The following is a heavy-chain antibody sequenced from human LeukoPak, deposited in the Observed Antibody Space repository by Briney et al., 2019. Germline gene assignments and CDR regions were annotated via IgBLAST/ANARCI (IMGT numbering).Heavy chain of an antibody. D-gene: IGHD2-15*01. V-gene: IGHV4-30-4*01. CDR3: ARADRIATAYCSGGSCYSGWYFDY. CDR1: GGSTSSGDYY. Sequence: SQTLSLTCTVSGGSTSSGDYYWSWIRQPPGKGLEWIGYIYYSGSTYYNPSLKGRVTISVETSKNQFSLRLSSVTAADTAVYYCARADRIATAYCSGGSCYSGWYFDYWGQGTLVTVSS. J-gene: IGHJ4*02. CDR2: IYYSGST.